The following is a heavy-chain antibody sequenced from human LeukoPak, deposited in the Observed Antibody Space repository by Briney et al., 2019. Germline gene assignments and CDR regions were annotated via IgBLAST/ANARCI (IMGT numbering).Heavy chain of an antibody. CDR3: ARAGGVDYDFWSGPAPGWFDP. D-gene: IGHD3-3*01. CDR1: GGSISSYH. CDR2: IYYSGST. Sequence: SETLSLTCTVSGGSISSYHWSWIRQPPGKVLEWIGYIYYSGSTNYNPSLKSRVTISVDTSKNQFSLKLSSVTAADTAVYYCARAGGVDYDFWSGPAPGWFDPWGQGTLVTVSS. J-gene: IGHJ5*02. V-gene: IGHV4-59*01.